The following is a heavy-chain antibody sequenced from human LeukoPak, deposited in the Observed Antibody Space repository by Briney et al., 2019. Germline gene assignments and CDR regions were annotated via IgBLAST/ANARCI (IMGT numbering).Heavy chain of an antibody. CDR3: ARVDGSSGYLFDY. CDR2: IYTSGST. CDR1: VGSLSSYY. V-gene: IGHV4-4*07. Sequence: SETLSLTCAVSVGSLSSYYWSWVRHPAGKGLEWIGRIYTSGSTNHNPSLKSRVTMSVDTSKNQFFLKLSSVTAADTAVYYCARVDGSSGYLFDYWGQGTLVTVSS. J-gene: IGHJ4*02. D-gene: IGHD3-22*01.